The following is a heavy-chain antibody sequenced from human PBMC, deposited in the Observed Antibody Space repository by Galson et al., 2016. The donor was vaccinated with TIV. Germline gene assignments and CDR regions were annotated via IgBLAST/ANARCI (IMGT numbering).Heavy chain of an antibody. CDR2: MNPYSGKT. CDR1: GYMFMSYD. V-gene: IGHV1-8*02. J-gene: IGHJ2*01. CDR3: ARAFSGYDAWYFDL. D-gene: IGHD5-12*01. Sequence: SVKVSCKASGYMFMSYDISWVRQSTGQGLEWMRWMNPYSGKTGYAQNFQGRVAMTRNISVTTAYMELSGLRSEDTAGYYCARAFSGYDAWYFDLWGRGTPVTVSS.